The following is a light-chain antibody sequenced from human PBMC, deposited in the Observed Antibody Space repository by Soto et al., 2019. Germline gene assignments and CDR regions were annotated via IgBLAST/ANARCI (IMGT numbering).Light chain of an antibody. CDR3: QQYGSSPWT. Sequence: ETVLTQSPGTLSLSPGERATLSCRASQTIRSNYLAWYRQTPGQAPSLLIYGASNRATGIADRFSGSGSGTDFPLIISRLAPEDFALYYCQQYGSSPWTFGQGTKVEIK. CDR2: GAS. J-gene: IGKJ1*01. V-gene: IGKV3-20*01. CDR1: QTIRSNY.